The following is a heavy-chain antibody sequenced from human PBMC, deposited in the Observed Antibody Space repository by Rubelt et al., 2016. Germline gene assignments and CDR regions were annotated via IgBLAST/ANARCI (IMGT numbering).Heavy chain of an antibody. Sequence: KGRFTISRDNSKSTLYLQMNSLRAEDTAVYYCAKGSTYYYDSSGYYGSMDAFDIWGQGTMVTVSS. CDR3: AKGSTYYYDSSGYYGSMDAFDI. D-gene: IGHD3-22*01. J-gene: IGHJ3*02. V-gene: IGHV3-30*02.